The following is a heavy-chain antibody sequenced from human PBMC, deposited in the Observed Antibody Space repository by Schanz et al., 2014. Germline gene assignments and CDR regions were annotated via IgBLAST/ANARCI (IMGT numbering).Heavy chain of an antibody. J-gene: IGHJ3*02. CDR2: MSWNAGSL. V-gene: IGHV3-9*01. CDR3: TKSLGGASDI. Sequence: EVRLVESGGGLVQPGGSLRLSCVASGFRFDDYAMHWVRQAPGKGLEWVSGMSWNAGSLGYGDSVKGRFTISRDNSKNSLYLQMNSLRVEDTALYYCTKSLGGASDIWGQGTMVTVSS. CDR1: GFRFDDYA. D-gene: IGHD3-16*01.